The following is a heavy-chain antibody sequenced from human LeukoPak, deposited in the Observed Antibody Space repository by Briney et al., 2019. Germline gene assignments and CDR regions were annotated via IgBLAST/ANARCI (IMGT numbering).Heavy chain of an antibody. CDR2: IIPIFGTA. Sequence: GASVKVSCKASGGTFSSYAISWVRQAPGQGLEWMGGIIPIFGTANYAQKFQGRVTITADESTSTAYMELSSLRSEDTAVYYCARGDSSGHYYYYYMDVWGKGTTVTVSS. D-gene: IGHD3-22*01. CDR3: ARGDSSGHYYYYYMDV. J-gene: IGHJ6*03. V-gene: IGHV1-69*13. CDR1: GGTFSSYA.